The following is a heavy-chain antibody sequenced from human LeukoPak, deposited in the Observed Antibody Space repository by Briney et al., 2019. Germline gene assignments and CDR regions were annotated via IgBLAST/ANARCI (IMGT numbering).Heavy chain of an antibody. CDR1: GFIFSDYY. CDR3: ARDARDYVWGSYRAIDY. V-gene: IGHV3-11*06. CDR2: IDGSSSRT. Sequence: GGSLRLSCAASGFIFSDYYMSWMRQAPGKGLEWLSYIDGSSSRTNYADSVKGRFTISRDNVKNSLYLQMNSLRDEDTAVYYCARDARDYVWGSYRAIDYWGQGTLVTVSS. D-gene: IGHD3-16*02. J-gene: IGHJ4*02.